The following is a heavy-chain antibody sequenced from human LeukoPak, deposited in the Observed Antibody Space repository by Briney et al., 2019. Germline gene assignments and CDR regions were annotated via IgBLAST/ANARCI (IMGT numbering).Heavy chain of an antibody. Sequence: GASVKVSCKASGYTFTSYGISWVRQAPGQGLEWMGWISAYNGNTNYAQKLQGRVTMTTDTSTSTAYMELRSLRSDDTAVYYCARAVTMVRGVNRPFDYWGQGTLVTVSS. J-gene: IGHJ4*02. CDR3: ARAVTMVRGVNRPFDY. D-gene: IGHD3-10*01. V-gene: IGHV1-18*01. CDR2: ISAYNGNT. CDR1: GYTFTSYG.